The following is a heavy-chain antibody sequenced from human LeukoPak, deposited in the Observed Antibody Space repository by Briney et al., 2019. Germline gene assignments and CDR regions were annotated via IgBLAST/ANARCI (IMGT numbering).Heavy chain of an antibody. CDR3: ATSRDWRVES. CDR1: GFTFSSYA. CDR2: ITGGSNNI. J-gene: IGHJ4*02. D-gene: IGHD2-21*02. V-gene: IGHV3-48*02. Sequence: GRSLRLSCAASGFTFSSYAMHWVRQTPGKRLEWVSYITGGSNNILYADSVKGRFTISRDNAKNSLYLQMSSLRDEDTAVYYCATSRDWRVESWGRGIAVTVSS.